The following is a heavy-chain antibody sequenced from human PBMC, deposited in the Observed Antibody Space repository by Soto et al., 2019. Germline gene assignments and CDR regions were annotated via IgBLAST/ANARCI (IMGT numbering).Heavy chain of an antibody. V-gene: IGHV3-21*01. Sequence: GGSLRLSCAASGFTFSSYSMNWVRQAPGKGLEWVSSISSSSSYIYYADSVKGRFTISRDNAKNSLYLQMNSLRAEDTAVYYCARDEQYQLLSMVGYYYYYGMDVWGQGTTVTVSS. D-gene: IGHD2-2*01. CDR2: ISSSSSYI. J-gene: IGHJ6*02. CDR1: GFTFSSYS. CDR3: ARDEQYQLLSMVGYYYYYGMDV.